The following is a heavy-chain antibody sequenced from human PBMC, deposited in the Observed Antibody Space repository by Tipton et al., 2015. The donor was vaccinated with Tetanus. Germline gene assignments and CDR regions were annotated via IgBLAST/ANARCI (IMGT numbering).Heavy chain of an antibody. CDR2: ISPSGVV. V-gene: IGHV3-48*02. CDR3: FRWPFD. Sequence: GSLRLSCAASGFNFDSHSMNWVRQAPGKGLEWVAYISPSGVVRYADAVKGRFTISRDSAKKSVFLHMENLRDEDTAVYFCFRWPFDWGQGSRVTASS. CDR1: GFNFDSHS. J-gene: IGHJ4*02. D-gene: IGHD5-24*01.